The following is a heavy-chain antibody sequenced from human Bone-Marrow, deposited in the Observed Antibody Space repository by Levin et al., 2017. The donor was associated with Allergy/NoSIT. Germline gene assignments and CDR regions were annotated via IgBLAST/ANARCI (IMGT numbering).Heavy chain of an antibody. D-gene: IGHD4-11*01. CDR2: IYYTGTT. J-gene: IGHJ5*02. CDR1: GDSVSSGDFY. CDR3: ARVDVTSANWFDP. Sequence: SQTLSLTCTVSGDSVSSGDFYWSWIRQHPGKGLEWIGYIYYTGTTYYNSSLRSRATISMDTSKNQFSLRLSSMTAADTAVYYCARVDVTSANWFDPWGQGTLVTVSS. V-gene: IGHV4-31*03.